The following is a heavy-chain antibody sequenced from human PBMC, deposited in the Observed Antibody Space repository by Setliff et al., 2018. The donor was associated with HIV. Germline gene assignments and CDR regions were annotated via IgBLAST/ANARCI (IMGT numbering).Heavy chain of an antibody. Sequence: TLSLTCTVSGGSISSGNYYWSWIRQHPGKGLEWIGYIYYSGSTYYNPSLKSRVTMSVDTSKNQSSLKLSSVTAADTAVYYCAREGARHYGSGRYHSWFDPWGQGTQVTVSS. V-gene: IGHV4-31*03. D-gene: IGHD3-10*01. CDR2: IYYSGST. J-gene: IGHJ5*02. CDR3: AREGARHYGSGRYHSWFDP. CDR1: GGSISSGNYY.